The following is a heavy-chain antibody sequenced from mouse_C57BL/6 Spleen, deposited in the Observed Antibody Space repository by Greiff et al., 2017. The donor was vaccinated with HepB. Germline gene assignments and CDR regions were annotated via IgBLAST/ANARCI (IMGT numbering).Heavy chain of an antibody. CDR2: IYPRDGSN. J-gene: IGHJ4*01. CDR3: ARSSYAMDY. V-gene: IGHV1-85*01. Sequence: VKLQESGPELVKPGASVKLSCKASGYTFTSYDINWVKQRPGQGLEWIGWIYPRDGSNKYNEKFKGKATLTVDTSSSTSYMELHSLTSEDSAVYFCARSSYAMDYWGQGTSDTVSS. CDR1: GYTFTSYD.